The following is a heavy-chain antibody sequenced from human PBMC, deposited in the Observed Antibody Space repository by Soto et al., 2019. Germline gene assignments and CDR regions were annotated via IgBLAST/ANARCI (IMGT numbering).Heavy chain of an antibody. CDR1: GYTFTSYG. D-gene: IGHD6-13*01. CDR3: ARVRSGYSSSWSHFDY. V-gene: IGHV1-18*01. CDR2: ISAYNGNT. Sequence: ASVKVSCKASGYTFTSYGLSWVRQAPGQGLEWMGWISAYNGNTNYAQRLQGRVTMTTDTSTSTAYMELRSLRSDDTAVYYCARVRSGYSSSWSHFDYWGQGTLVTVSS. J-gene: IGHJ4*02.